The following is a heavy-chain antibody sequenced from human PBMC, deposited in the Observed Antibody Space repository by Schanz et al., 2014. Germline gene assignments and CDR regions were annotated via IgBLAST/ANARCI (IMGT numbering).Heavy chain of an antibody. D-gene: IGHD1-1*01. CDR1: GFTFDNYA. V-gene: IGHV3-9*01. J-gene: IGHJ4*02. Sequence: EVQLVESGGGLVQPGRSLRLSCAASGFTFDNYAMHWVRQAPGKGLEWDSSISWNSGSVAYADSVKGRFTISRDNAKSSLHPQMTSLRADDTAVYYCARDGVAATTDFEYWGQGALVTVSS. CDR2: ISWNSGSV. CDR3: ARDGVAATTDFEY.